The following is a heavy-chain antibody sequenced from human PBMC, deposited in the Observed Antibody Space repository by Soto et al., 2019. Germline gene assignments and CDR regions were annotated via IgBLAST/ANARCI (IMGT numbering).Heavy chain of an antibody. J-gene: IGHJ4*02. D-gene: IGHD3-22*01. CDR1: GFTFSSYA. V-gene: IGHV3-64D*08. CDR2: ISSNGGST. CDR3: VKAAYYYEPRPS. Sequence: GGSPILSCSASGFTFSSYAMHWVRQAPGKGLEYVSAISSNGGSTYYADSVKGRFTISRDNSKNTLYLQMSSLRAEDTAVYYCVKAAYYYEPRPSWGQGTLVTVS.